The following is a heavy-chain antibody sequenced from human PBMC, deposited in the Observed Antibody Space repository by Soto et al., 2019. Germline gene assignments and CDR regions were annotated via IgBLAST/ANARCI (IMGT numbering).Heavy chain of an antibody. D-gene: IGHD4-17*01. CDR3: AKARNYGDYVVYYYYGMDV. Sequence: EVQLLESGGGLVQPGGSLRLSCAASGFTFSSYAMSWVRQAPGKGLEWVSAISGSGGSTYYADSVKGWFTISRDNSKNTLYLQMNSLRAEDTAVYYCAKARNYGDYVVYYYYGMDVWGQGTTVTVSS. CDR1: GFTFSSYA. CDR2: ISGSGGST. J-gene: IGHJ6*02. V-gene: IGHV3-23*01.